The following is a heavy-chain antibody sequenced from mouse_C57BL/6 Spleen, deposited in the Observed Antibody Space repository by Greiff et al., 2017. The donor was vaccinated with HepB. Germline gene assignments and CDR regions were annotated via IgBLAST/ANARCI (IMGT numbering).Heavy chain of an antibody. CDR3: ARGGPTIDPYWYFDV. CDR2: IDPNSGGT. Sequence: QVQLQQSGAELVKPGASVKLSCKASGYTFTSYWMHWVKQRPGRGLEWIGRIDPNSGGTKYNEKFKSKATLTVDKPSSTAYMQLSSLTSEDSAVYYCARGGPTIDPYWYFDVWGTGTTVTVSS. CDR1: GYTFTSYW. V-gene: IGHV1-72*01. D-gene: IGHD2-12*01. J-gene: IGHJ1*03.